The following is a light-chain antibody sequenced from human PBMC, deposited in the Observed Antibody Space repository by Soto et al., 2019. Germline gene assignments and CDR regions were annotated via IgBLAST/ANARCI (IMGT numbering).Light chain of an antibody. J-gene: IGKJ4*01. CDR2: DAS. CDR1: QSVTTF. CDR3: QQRINWPLT. Sequence: EIVLTQSPAILSLSPGERATLSCRASQSVTTFLAWYQQKPGQAPRLLIYDASDRATGIPARFGGSGSGTDFTLTISNLEPEDFAVYYCQQRINWPLTFGGGTKVEIK. V-gene: IGKV3-11*01.